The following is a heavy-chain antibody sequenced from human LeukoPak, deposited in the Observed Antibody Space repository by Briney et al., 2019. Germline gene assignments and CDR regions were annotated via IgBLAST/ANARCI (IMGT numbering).Heavy chain of an antibody. D-gene: IGHD2-21*02. CDR2: IYTSGST. J-gene: IGHJ3*02. CDR1: GRSISSGSYY. V-gene: IGHV4-61*02. CDR3: ASPTAGNEGRAFDI. Sequence: SETLSLTCTVSGRSISSGSYYWSWIRQPAGKELEWIVRIYTSGSTNYNPSLKRRVTISVQTSKHQFSLTLTSVTPADTAVDYGASPTAGNEGRAFDIWGQGTMVTVSS.